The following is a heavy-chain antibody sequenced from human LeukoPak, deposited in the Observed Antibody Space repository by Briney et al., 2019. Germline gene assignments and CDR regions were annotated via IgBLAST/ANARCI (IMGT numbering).Heavy chain of an antibody. CDR3: ARGSSSLDAFDI. V-gene: IGHV3-13*01. D-gene: IGHD6-6*01. CDR2: IGTAGDT. Sequence: GGSLRLSCAASGFTFSSYWMSWVRQAPGKGLEWVSVIGTAGDTYYPGSVKGRFTISRENAKNSLYLQMNSLRAGDTAVYYCARGSSSLDAFDIWGQGTMVTVSS. CDR1: GFTFSSYW. J-gene: IGHJ3*02.